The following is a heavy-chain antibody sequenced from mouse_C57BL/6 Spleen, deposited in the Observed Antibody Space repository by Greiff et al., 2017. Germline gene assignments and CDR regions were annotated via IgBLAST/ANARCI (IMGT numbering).Heavy chain of an antibody. CDR2: INPNNGGT. Sequence: EVQLQQSGPELVKPGASVKIPCKASGYTFTDYNMDWVKQSHGKSLEWIGDINPNNGGTIYNQKFKGKATLTVDTSSSTAYMELRSLTSEDTAVYYCARRFSIYYYGSRALWYFDVWGTGTTVTVSS. CDR3: ARRFSIYYYGSRALWYFDV. V-gene: IGHV1-18*01. J-gene: IGHJ1*03. CDR1: GYTFTDYN. D-gene: IGHD1-1*01.